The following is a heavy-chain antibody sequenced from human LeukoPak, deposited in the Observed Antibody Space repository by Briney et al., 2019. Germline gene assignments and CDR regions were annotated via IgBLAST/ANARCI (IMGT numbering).Heavy chain of an antibody. V-gene: IGHV4-38-2*01. CDR2: IYHSGST. J-gene: IGHJ4*02. D-gene: IGHD4-11*01. Sequence: PSETLSLTCAVSGYSITSGYYWAWIRQPPGQGLEWIGNIYHSGSTYYNPSLKSRVTISVDTSKNQFSLKLSSVTAADTAVYYCARRYSNYFFDYWGQGTLVTVSS. CDR3: ARRYSNYFFDY. CDR1: GYSITSGYY.